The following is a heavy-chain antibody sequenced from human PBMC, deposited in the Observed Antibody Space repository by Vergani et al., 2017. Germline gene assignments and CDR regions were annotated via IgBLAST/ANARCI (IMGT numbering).Heavy chain of an antibody. CDR3: AXRRRGYSYGPLPNYYYYYYYMDV. J-gene: IGHJ6*03. CDR1: GFSLSTSGVG. Sequence: QITLKESGPTLVKPTQTLTLTCTFSGFSLSTSGVGVGWIRQPPGKALEWLALIYWNDDKRYSPSLKSRLTITKDTSKNQVVLTMTNMDPVDTATYYCAXRRRGYSYGPLPNYYYYYYYMDVWGKGTTVTVSS. CDR2: IYWNDDK. D-gene: IGHD5-18*01. V-gene: IGHV2-5*01.